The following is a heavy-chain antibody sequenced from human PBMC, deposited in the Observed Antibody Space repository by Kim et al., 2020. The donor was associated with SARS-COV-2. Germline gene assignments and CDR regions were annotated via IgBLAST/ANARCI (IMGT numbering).Heavy chain of an antibody. Sequence: KYYADSVTGRFTISRDNSKNTLYLQMNSLRAEDTAVYYCAKVGIAVAGVDYWGQGTLVTVSS. CDR2: K. CDR3: AKVGIAVAGVDY. J-gene: IGHJ4*02. D-gene: IGHD6-19*01. V-gene: IGHV3-30*02.